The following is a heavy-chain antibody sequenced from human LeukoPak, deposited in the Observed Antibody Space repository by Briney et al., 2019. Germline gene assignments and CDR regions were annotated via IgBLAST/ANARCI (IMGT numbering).Heavy chain of an antibody. CDR1: GFTFRNYA. CDR2: ISGRGGSI. Sequence: PGGSLRLSCSASGFTFRNYAMSWVRQAPGKGLEWVSTISGRGGSIYYADSLKGRFTISRDNSMNTLFLQMNSLRAEDTAVYYCAKFLPTHIVVANYYFDYWGQGTLVTVSS. D-gene: IGHD2-21*01. CDR3: AKFLPTHIVVANYYFDY. V-gene: IGHV3-23*01. J-gene: IGHJ4*02.